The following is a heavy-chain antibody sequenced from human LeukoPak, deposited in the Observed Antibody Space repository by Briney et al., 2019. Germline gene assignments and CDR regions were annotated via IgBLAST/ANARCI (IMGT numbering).Heavy chain of an antibody. CDR2: IYYSGST. Sequence: SETLSLTCTVSGGSISSYYWSWIRQPPRKGLEWIGYIYYSGSTNYNPSLKSRVTISVDTSKNQFSLKLSSVTAADTAVYYCARDQVGATGIDYWGQGTLVTVSS. V-gene: IGHV4-59*01. CDR3: ARDQVGATGIDY. J-gene: IGHJ4*02. D-gene: IGHD1-26*01. CDR1: GGSISSYY.